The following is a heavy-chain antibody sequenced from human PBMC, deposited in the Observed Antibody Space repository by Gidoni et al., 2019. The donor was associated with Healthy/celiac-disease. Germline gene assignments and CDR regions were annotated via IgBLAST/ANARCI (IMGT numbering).Heavy chain of an antibody. D-gene: IGHD6-6*01. CDR2: ISWNSGSI. CDR1: GFTFDDYA. Sequence: EVQLVESGGGLVQPGRSLRLSCAASGFTFDDYAMHWVRQAPGKGLEWVSGISWNSGSIGYADSVKGRFTISRDNAKNSLYLQMNSLRAEDTALYYCAKDRGSSSPDYYYYGMDVWGQGTTVTVSS. J-gene: IGHJ6*02. CDR3: AKDRGSSSPDYYYYGMDV. V-gene: IGHV3-9*01.